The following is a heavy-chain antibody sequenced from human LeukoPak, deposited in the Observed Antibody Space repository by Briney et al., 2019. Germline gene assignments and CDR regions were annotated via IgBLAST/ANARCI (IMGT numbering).Heavy chain of an antibody. CDR2: INPNSGGT. Sequence: ASVKVSCKASGYTFTGYYMHWVRQAPGQGLEWMGWINPNSGGTNYAQKFQGRVTMTRDTSISTAYMELSRLRSDDTAVYYCARGAGEGYSYGRYYFDYWGQGTLVTVSS. CDR3: ARGAGEGYSYGRYYFDY. J-gene: IGHJ4*02. D-gene: IGHD5-18*01. V-gene: IGHV1-2*02. CDR1: GYTFTGYY.